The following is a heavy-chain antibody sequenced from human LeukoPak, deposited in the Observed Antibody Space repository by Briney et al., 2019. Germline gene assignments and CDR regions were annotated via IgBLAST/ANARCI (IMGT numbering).Heavy chain of an antibody. CDR3: ARARDSSSWFSSDY. CDR1: GFTFSSYW. D-gene: IGHD6-13*01. J-gene: IGHJ4*02. V-gene: IGHV3-7*04. Sequence: QTGGSLRLSCAASGFTFSSYWMNWVRQAPGKGLEWVANIKQDGSEKYYVDSVKGRFIISRDNAKNSLYLQMNSLRAEDTAVYYCARARDSSSWFSSDYWGQGTLVTVSS. CDR2: IKQDGSEK.